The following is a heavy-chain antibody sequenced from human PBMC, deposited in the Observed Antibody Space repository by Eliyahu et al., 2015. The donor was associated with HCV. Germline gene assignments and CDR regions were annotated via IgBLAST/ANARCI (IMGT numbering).Heavy chain of an antibody. Sequence: QVQLQQWGAGLLKPTETLSLTCAVYGGSFSGYYWSWIRQPPGKGLEWIGEINHSGSTNYNPSLKSRVTISVDTSKNQFSLKLSSVTAADTAVYYCASVRRGYSYAPASYYYMDVWGKGTTVTVSS. CDR2: INHSGST. CDR3: ASVRRGYSYAPASYYYMDV. CDR1: GGSFSGYY. J-gene: IGHJ6*03. D-gene: IGHD5-18*01. V-gene: IGHV4-34*01.